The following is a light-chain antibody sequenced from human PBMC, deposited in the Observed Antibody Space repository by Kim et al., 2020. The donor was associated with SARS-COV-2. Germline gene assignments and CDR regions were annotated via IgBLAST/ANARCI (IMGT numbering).Light chain of an antibody. J-gene: IGKJ4*01. CDR2: GAS. CDR1: QSISSN. Sequence: IVMTQSPATLSVSPGERATLSCRASQSISSNLAWFQQKPGQAPRLLIYGASTRATGIPARFSGSESGTEFTLTISSLQSEDFAVYYCQQYNSWPLTFGGGTKLEI. V-gene: IGKV3-15*01. CDR3: QQYNSWPLT.